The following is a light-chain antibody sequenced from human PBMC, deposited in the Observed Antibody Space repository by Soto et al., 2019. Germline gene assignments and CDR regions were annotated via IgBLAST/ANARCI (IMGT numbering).Light chain of an antibody. J-gene: IGLJ2*01. Sequence: QSALTQPPSVSGSPGQSVTISCTGTYDRVSWYQQPPGTAPKLIIYQVSNRPSGVPDRFSGSKSANTASLTISGLQAEDEADYYCSSYTGNSVLFGGGTQLTVL. CDR2: QVS. V-gene: IGLV2-18*02. CDR3: SSYTGNSVL. CDR1: YDR.